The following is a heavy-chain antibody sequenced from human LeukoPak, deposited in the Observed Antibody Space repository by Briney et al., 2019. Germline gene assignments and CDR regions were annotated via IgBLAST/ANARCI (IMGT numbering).Heavy chain of an antibody. J-gene: IGHJ4*02. Sequence: GGSLRLSCAASGFTFSSYGMHWVRQAPGKGLEWVAVISYDGSNKYYADSVKGRFTISRDNSKNTLYLQMNSLRAEDTAVYYCAKGRPVWLVDYWGQGTLVTVSS. CDR2: ISYDGSNK. V-gene: IGHV3-30*18. D-gene: IGHD6-19*01. CDR1: GFTFSSYG. CDR3: AKGRPVWLVDY.